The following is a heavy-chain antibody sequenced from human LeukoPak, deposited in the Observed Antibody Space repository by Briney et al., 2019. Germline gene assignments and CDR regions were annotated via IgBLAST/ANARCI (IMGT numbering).Heavy chain of an antibody. CDR3: ARGFGYDYVWGSYRYNYYFDY. J-gene: IGHJ4*02. Sequence: SETLSLTCTVSGGSISSSSYYWGWIRQPPGKGLEWIGSIYYSGSTYYNPSLKSRVTISVDTSKNQFSLKLSSVTAADTAVYYCARGFGYDYVWGSYRYNYYFDYWGQGTLVTVSS. CDR1: GGSISSSSYY. D-gene: IGHD3-16*02. CDR2: IYYSGST. V-gene: IGHV4-39*07.